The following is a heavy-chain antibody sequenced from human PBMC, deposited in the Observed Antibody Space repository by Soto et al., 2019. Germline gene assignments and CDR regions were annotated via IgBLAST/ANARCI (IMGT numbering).Heavy chain of an antibody. CDR3: AREDIVVVPAAIRQGVGYYFDY. J-gene: IGHJ4*02. D-gene: IGHD2-2*02. CDR1: GGTFSSYA. Sequence: QVQLVQSGAEVKKPGSSVKVSCKASGGTFSSYAISWVRQAPGQGLEWMGGIIPIFGTANYAQKFQGRVTMTADECTSTAYMELSRLRSEDTAVYYCAREDIVVVPAAIRQGVGYYFDYWGQGTLVTVSS. CDR2: IIPIFGTA. V-gene: IGHV1-69*01.